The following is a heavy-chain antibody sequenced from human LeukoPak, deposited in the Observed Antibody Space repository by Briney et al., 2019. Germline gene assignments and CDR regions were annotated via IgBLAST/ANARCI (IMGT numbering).Heavy chain of an antibody. CDR1: GGSISSYY. CDR3: ARGQGATVPQVGKNWFDP. CDR2: IYHSGST. D-gene: IGHD1-26*01. J-gene: IGHJ5*02. V-gene: IGHV4-59*01. Sequence: PSETLSLTCTVSGGSISSYYWGWIRQPPGKGLEWIAYIYHSGSTNYNPSLQSRVTISIDTSKNQFSLKLSSVTAADTAVYYCARGQGATVPQVGKNWFDPWGQGTRVIVSS.